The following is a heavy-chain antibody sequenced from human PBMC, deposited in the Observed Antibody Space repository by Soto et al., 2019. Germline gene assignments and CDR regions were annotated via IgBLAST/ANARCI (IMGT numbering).Heavy chain of an antibody. D-gene: IGHD4-17*01. CDR1: GGSISSGGYY. CDR3: ARTLQATVVTPFFDY. V-gene: IGHV4-31*03. CDR2: IYYSGRT. J-gene: IGHJ4*02. Sequence: QVQLQESGPGLVKPSQTLSLTCTVSGGSISSGGYYWSWIRQHPGKGLERIGYIYYSGRTYYHPSLKSRVTMSVDTSKNKCSLKLSSVTAADTAVYYCARTLQATVVTPFFDYWGQGTLVTVSS.